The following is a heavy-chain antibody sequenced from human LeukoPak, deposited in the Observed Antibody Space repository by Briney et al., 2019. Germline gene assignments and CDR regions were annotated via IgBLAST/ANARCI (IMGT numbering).Heavy chain of an antibody. CDR2: MRGSGVIT. CDR3: AKEEWEGGRNFLDY. Sequence: PGGSLRLSCAASGFGFRVYDMSWVRQAPGKGLEWVSRMRGSGVITFYADSVRGRFTISRDNSRNMLYLQMDSLRDEDTAVYYCAKEEWEGGRNFLDYWGQGALVTVSS. CDR1: GFGFRVYD. D-gene: IGHD1-26*01. J-gene: IGHJ4*02. V-gene: IGHV3-23*01.